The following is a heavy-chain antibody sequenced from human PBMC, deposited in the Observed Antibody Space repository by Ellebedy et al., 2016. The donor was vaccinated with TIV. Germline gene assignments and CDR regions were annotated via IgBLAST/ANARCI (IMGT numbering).Heavy chain of an antibody. CDR2: VIPIFGMP. CDR3: AVFWSTPGPHLDAGYGMDV. J-gene: IGHJ6*02. V-gene: IGHV1-69*04. Sequence: ASVKVSCKASGGTFNTYAINWVRQAPGQGLECMGRVIPIFGMPNYAQKFHGRVTITADRSPSTAYTELSSLRSEDTAVYYCAVFWSTPGPHLDAGYGMDVWGQGTTVIVSS. D-gene: IGHD3-3*01. CDR1: GGTFNTYA.